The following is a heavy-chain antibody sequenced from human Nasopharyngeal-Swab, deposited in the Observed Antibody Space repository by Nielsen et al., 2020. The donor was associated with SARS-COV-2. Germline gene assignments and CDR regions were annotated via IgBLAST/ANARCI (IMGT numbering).Heavy chain of an antibody. V-gene: IGHV3-30*03. CDR2: ISYDGSNK. CDR3: ARDSRYYYYGMDV. J-gene: IGHJ6*02. Sequence: GESLKISCAASGFTFSSYGMHWVRQAPGKGPEWVAVISYDGSNKYYADSVKGRFTISRDNSKNTLYLQMNSLRAEDTAVYYCARDSRYYYYGMDVWGQGTTVTVSS. D-gene: IGHD2/OR15-2a*01. CDR1: GFTFSSYG.